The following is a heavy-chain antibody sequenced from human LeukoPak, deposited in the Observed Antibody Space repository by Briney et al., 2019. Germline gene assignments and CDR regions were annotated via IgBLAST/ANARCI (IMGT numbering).Heavy chain of an antibody. Sequence: GGSLRLSCAASGFTFSSYAMSWVRQAPGKGLEWVSAISGSGGSTYYADSVKGRFTISRDNSKNTLYLQMNSLRAEDTAVYYCARDPQQWLVQGFDPWGQGTLVTVSS. V-gene: IGHV3-23*01. J-gene: IGHJ5*02. CDR1: GFTFSSYA. CDR2: ISGSGGST. D-gene: IGHD6-19*01. CDR3: ARDPQQWLVQGFDP.